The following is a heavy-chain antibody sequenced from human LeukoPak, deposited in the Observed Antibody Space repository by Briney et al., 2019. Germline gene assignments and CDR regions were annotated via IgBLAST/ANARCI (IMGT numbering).Heavy chain of an antibody. CDR2: IYHSGST. J-gene: IGHJ2*01. CDR3: ARVKDFAYSFFDL. Sequence: KSSETLSLTCAVSGYSISSGYYWGWIRQPPGKGLEWIGSIYHSGSTYYNPSLKSRVTISVDTSKNQFSLKLSSVTAADTAVYYCARVKDFAYSFFDLWGRGTLVTVSS. V-gene: IGHV4-38-2*01. CDR1: GYSISSGYY.